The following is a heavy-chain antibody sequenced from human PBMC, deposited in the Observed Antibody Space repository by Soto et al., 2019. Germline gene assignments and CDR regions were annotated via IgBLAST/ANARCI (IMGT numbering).Heavy chain of an antibody. CDR2: ISAYNGNT. V-gene: IGHV1-18*01. J-gene: IGHJ3*02. D-gene: IGHD3-22*01. Sequence: ASVKVSCKSSGYTFTSYGISWVRQAPGQGLEWMGWISAYNGNTNYAQKLQGRVTMTTDTSTSTVYMELRSLRSDDTAVYYCAREVFITKGRVFDIWGQGTRVTVSS. CDR3: AREVFITKGRVFDI. CDR1: GYTFTSYG.